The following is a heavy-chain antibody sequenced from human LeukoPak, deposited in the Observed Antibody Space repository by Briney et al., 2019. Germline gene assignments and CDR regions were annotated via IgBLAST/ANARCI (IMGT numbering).Heavy chain of an antibody. CDR1: GFTFSSYG. V-gene: IGHV3-30*02. CDR3: ARENSVALWFGELLGSLNYMDV. Sequence: GGSLRLSCAASGFTFSSYGMHWVRQAPGKGLEWVAFIRYDGSNKYYADSVKGRFTISRDNSKNTLYLQMNSLRAEDTAVYYCARENSVALWFGELLGSLNYMDVWGKGTTVTVSS. J-gene: IGHJ6*03. CDR2: IRYDGSNK. D-gene: IGHD3-10*01.